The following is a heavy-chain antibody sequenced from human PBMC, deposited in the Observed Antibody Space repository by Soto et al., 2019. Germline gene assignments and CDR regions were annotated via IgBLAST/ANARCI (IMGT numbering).Heavy chain of an antibody. Sequence: GGSLRLSCAASGFTFSTYGMHWVRQAPGKGLEWVAVISYDGSNTYYADSVKGRFTISRDNSKNTLYLQMNSLRAEDTAVYYCAKDITRHYYGMDVWGQGAAVTVSS. V-gene: IGHV3-30*18. D-gene: IGHD1-20*01. CDR3: AKDITRHYYGMDV. CDR2: ISYDGSNT. CDR1: GFTFSTYG. J-gene: IGHJ6*02.